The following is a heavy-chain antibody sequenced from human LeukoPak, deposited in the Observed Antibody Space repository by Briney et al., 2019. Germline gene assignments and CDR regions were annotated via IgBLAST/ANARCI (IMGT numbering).Heavy chain of an antibody. V-gene: IGHV3-21*01. CDR3: TTAPTTVSAFDI. D-gene: IGHD4-11*01. CDR1: GFTFSSYS. Sequence: GGSLRLSCAASGFTFSSYSMNWVRQAPGKGLEWVSSISSSSSYIYYADSVKGRFTISRDNAKNSLYLQMNSLRAEDTAVYYCTTAPTTVSAFDIWGQGTMVTVSS. CDR2: ISSSSSYI. J-gene: IGHJ3*02.